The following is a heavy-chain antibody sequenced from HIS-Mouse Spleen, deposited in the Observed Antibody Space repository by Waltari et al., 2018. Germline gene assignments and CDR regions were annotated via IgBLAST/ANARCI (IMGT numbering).Heavy chain of an antibody. Sequence: QLQLQESGPGLVKPSETLSLPCPVSGGSISSSSYYWGWIRQPPGKGLEWLGSIYYSGSTYYNPSLKSRVTISVDTSKNQFSLKLSSVTAADTAVYYCAREFGLLPPISSRDYDAFDIWGQGTMVTVSS. CDR2: IYYSGST. D-gene: IGHD3-10*01. CDR1: GGSISSSSYY. V-gene: IGHV4-39*07. CDR3: AREFGLLPPISSRDYDAFDI. J-gene: IGHJ3*02.